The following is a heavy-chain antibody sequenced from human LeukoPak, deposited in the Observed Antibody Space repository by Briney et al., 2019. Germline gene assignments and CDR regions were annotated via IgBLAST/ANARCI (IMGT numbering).Heavy chain of an antibody. CDR3: ARGYYYGSGSYYLGAFDI. J-gene: IGHJ3*02. CDR2: IYPGDSDT. CDR1: GYSFTSYW. Sequence: GESLKISCKGSGYSFTSYWIGWVRQMPGKGLEWMGIIYPGDSDTRYSPSFQGQVTISADKSISTAYLQWSSLKASDTAMYYCARGYYYGSGSYYLGAFDIWGQGTMVTVSS. V-gene: IGHV5-51*01. D-gene: IGHD3-10*01.